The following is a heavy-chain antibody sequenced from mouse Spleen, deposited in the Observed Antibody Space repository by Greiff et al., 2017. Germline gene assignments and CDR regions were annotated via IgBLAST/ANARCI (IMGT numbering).Heavy chain of an antibody. Sequence: VQLQQSGAELVRPGASVKLSCTASGFNIKDDYMHWVKQRPEQGLEWIGWIDPENGDTEYASKFQGKATITADTSSNTAYLQLRSLTSEDTAVYYCTIYYYGSRYFDYWGQGTTLTVSS. CDR1: GFNIKDDY. CDR3: TIYYYGSRYFDY. D-gene: IGHD1-1*01. V-gene: IGHV14-4*01. CDR2: IDPENGDT. J-gene: IGHJ2*01.